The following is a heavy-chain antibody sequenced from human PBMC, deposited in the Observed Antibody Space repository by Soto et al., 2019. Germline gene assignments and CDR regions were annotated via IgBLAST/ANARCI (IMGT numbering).Heavy chain of an antibody. V-gene: IGHV4-39*01. J-gene: IGHJ4*02. CDR1: GGSISSSSYY. CDR3: ARQPYDFWSGYYFDY. D-gene: IGHD3-3*01. CDR2: IYYSGST. Sequence: SETLSLTCTVSGGSISSSSYYWGWIRQPPGKGLEWIGSIYYSGSTYYNPSLKSRVTISVDTSKNQFSLKLSSVTAADTAVYYCARQPYDFWSGYYFDYWGQGTLVTVSS.